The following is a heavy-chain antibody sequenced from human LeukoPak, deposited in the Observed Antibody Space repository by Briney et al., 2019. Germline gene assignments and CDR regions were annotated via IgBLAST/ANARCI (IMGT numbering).Heavy chain of an antibody. V-gene: IGHV3-74*01. J-gene: IGHJ4*02. CDR1: GFTFSSYW. CDR3: ARGCPSGDCFGSSDY. Sequence: PGGSLRLSCAASGFTFSSYWMHWVRQAPGKGLVWVSRINSDGSSTSYADSVKGRFTISRDNAKNTLYLQMNSLRAEDTAVYYCARGCPSGDCFGSSDYWGQGTLVTVSS. CDR2: INSDGSST. D-gene: IGHD2-21*02.